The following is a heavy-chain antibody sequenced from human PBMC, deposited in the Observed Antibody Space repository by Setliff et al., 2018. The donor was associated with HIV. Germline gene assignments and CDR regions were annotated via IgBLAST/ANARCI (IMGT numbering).Heavy chain of an antibody. D-gene: IGHD2-21*02. CDR1: GGFISNHY. CDR3: ARGQGCGGGCHYAFEM. J-gene: IGHJ3*02. CDR2: THYSGSS. V-gene: IGHV4-59*11. Sequence: SETLSLTCTISGGFISNHYWNWIRQPPGKGLEWIGSTHYSGSSYYSPSLKSRVTISLDTSKNQFSLKLSSMTAADTAVYYCARGQGCGGGCHYAFEMWGQGTMVT.